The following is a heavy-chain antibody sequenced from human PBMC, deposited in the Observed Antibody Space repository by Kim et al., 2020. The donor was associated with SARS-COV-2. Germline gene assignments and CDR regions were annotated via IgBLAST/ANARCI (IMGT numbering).Heavy chain of an antibody. V-gene: IGHV4-59*08. D-gene: IGHD3-3*01. Sequence: DPSLRSRVSISVDTSKNHFSLKLTSVTAADTAVYYWARHPPVPYWREGFDFWGQGTLVTVSS. J-gene: IGHJ4*02. CDR3: ARHPPVPYWREGFDF.